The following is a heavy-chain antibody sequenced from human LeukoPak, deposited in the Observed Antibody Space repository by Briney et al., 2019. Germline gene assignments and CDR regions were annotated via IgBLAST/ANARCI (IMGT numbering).Heavy chain of an antibody. J-gene: IGHJ4*02. CDR3: AKGTLGYCSGGSCYSGY. CDR1: GFTFSSYG. CDR2: ISAGGGST. V-gene: IGHV3-23*01. D-gene: IGHD2-15*01. Sequence: PGGSLRLSCAASGFTFSSYGMSWVRQAPGKGLEWVSVISAGGGSTDFADSVKGRFTVSRDNSKNTLYLQMSSLRAEDTAVYYCAKGTLGYCSGGSCYSGYWGQGTLVTVSS.